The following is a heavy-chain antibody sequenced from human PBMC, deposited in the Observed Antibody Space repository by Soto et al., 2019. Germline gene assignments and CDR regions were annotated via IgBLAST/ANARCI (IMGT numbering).Heavy chain of an antibody. V-gene: IGHV4-4*02. D-gene: IGHD1-26*01. CDR1: GGSISSSNW. Sequence: QVQLQESGPGLVKPSGTLSLTCAVSGGSISSSNWWSWVRQPPGKGLEWIGEIYHSGSTNYNPSLKSLVTISVDKPNNQFSLKLSSVTAADTAVYYCARVSGSYYSGMDVWGQGTTVTVSS. J-gene: IGHJ6*02. CDR2: IYHSGST. CDR3: ARVSGSYYSGMDV.